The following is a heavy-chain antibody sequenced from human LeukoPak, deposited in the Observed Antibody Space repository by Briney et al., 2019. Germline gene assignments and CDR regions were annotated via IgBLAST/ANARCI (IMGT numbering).Heavy chain of an antibody. CDR1: GFTFSSYW. J-gene: IGHJ4*02. D-gene: IGHD7-27*01. Sequence: PGGSLRLSCAASGFTFSSYWMSWVRQAPGKGLEWVANIKQDGSEKQYVHSVKGRFAISRDNAENSLYLQMNSLKAEDTAVYYCGRFTRSGDSVYWGQGTLVTVSS. CDR3: GRFTRSGDSVY. CDR2: IKQDGSEK. V-gene: IGHV3-7*04.